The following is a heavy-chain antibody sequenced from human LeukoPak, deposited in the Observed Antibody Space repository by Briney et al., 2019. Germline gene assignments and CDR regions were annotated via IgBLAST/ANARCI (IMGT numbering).Heavy chain of an antibody. CDR1: GFTFSSYW. J-gene: IGHJ4*02. CDR2: IKQDGSEK. Sequence: GGSLRLSCAASGFTFSSYWMSWVRQAPGKGLQWVANIKQDGSEKYYVDSVKGRFTISRDNAKKSLYLQMNSLRAEDTAVYYCARDDDWNYEDYWGQGTLVTVSS. V-gene: IGHV3-7*01. D-gene: IGHD1-7*01. CDR3: ARDDDWNYEDY.